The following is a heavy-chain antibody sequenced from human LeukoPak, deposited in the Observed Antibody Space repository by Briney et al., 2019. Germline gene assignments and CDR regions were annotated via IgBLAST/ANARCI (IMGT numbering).Heavy chain of an antibody. V-gene: IGHV4-61*02. D-gene: IGHD5-12*01. CDR1: GGSISSGSYY. CDR3: ARNSGYDLNWFDP. J-gene: IGHJ5*02. CDR2: IYTSGSI. Sequence: SQTLSLTCTVSGGSISSGSYYWSWIRQPAGKGLEWIGRIYTSGSINYNPSLKSRVTISVDTSKNQFSLKLSSVTAADTAVYYCARNSGYDLNWFDPWGQGTLVTVSS.